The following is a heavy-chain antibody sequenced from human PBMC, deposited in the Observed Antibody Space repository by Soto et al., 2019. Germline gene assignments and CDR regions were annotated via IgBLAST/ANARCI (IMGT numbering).Heavy chain of an antibody. CDR1: GFTFSSYA. V-gene: IGHV3-23*01. CDR2: ISDTGGYT. D-gene: IGHD1-1*01. CDR3: ARTPLVNGNYFDY. Sequence: LRLSCAASGFTFSSYAMSWVRQAPGKGLESVSGISDTGGYTYYADSVKGRFTISRDNSQNTLYLQMNSLRAEDTAVYYCARTPLVNGNYFDYWGQGTLVTVSS. J-gene: IGHJ4*02.